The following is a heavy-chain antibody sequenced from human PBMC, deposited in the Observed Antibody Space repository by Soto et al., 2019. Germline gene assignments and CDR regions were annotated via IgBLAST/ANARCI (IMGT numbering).Heavy chain of an antibody. CDR2: INHSGST. CDR1: GGSFSGYY. CDR3: ARVGCSSTSCSYDY. J-gene: IGHJ4*02. D-gene: IGHD2-2*01. Sequence: SETLSLTCAVYGGSFSGYYWSWIRQPPGKGLEWIGEINHSGSTNYNPSLESRVTISVDTSKNQFSLNLSSVTAADTAVYYCARVGCSSTSCSYDYWGQGTLVTVSS. V-gene: IGHV4-34*01.